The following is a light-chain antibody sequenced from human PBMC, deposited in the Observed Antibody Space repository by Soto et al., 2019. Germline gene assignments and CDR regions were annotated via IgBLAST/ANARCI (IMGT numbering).Light chain of an antibody. V-gene: IGLV1-47*01. CDR3: AAWDDSLYWV. CDR1: SSNIGSNY. CDR2: RNN. Sequence: QSVLTQPPSASGTPGQRVTISCSGSSSNIGSNYVYWYQQLPGTAPKLLIYRNNQPPSGVPYRFSGSKSGTSASLAISGLRSEDEADYYCAAWDDSLYWVFGGGTKVTVL. J-gene: IGLJ3*02.